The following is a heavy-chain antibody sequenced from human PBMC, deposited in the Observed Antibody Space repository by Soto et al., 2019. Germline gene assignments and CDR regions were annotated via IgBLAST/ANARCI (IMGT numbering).Heavy chain of an antibody. Sequence: GASVKVSCKASGYTFTGHSIHWVRQAPGQGPEWMGEIGPASGDTRYAQKFQGRVTMTRDTSITTVYMELNNLSPDDTAVYYCGRGRSGQLVVFYWGQGTPVTVSS. V-gene: IGHV1-2*02. D-gene: IGHD3-10*01. CDR1: GYTFTGHS. CDR2: IGPASGDT. CDR3: GRGRSGQLVVFY. J-gene: IGHJ4*02.